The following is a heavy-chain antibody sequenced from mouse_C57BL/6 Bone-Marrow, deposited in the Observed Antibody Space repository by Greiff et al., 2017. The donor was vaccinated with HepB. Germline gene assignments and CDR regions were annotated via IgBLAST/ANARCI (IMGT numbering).Heavy chain of an antibody. CDR2: ILPGSGST. D-gene: IGHD1-1*01. CDR1: GYTFTGYW. J-gene: IGHJ1*03. V-gene: IGHV1-9*01. CDR3: AVGGLITTVVAPWYFDV. Sequence: QVHVKQSGAELMKPGASVKLSCKATGYTFTGYWIEWVKQRPGHGLEWIGEILPGSGSTNYNEKFKGKATFTADTSSNTAYMQLSSLTTEDSAIYYCAVGGLITTVVAPWYFDVWGTGTTVTVSS.